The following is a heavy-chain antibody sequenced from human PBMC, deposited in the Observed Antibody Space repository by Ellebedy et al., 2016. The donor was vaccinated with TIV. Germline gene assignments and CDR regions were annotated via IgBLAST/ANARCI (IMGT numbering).Heavy chain of an antibody. CDR3: TKDGSGTINF. CDR2: MNGDGNER. J-gene: IGHJ4*02. D-gene: IGHD1-1*01. CDR1: GFTFSTSW. V-gene: IGHV3-7*01. Sequence: GESLKISCAVSGFTFSTSWMSWVRQAHGQGLEWVANMNGDGNERYYVDSVEGRFTISRDNTRNSLYLQMNSLRADDTAVYYCTKDGSGTINFWGQGTLVTVSS.